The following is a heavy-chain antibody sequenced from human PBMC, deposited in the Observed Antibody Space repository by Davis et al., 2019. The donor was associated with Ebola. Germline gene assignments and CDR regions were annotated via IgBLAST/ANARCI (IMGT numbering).Heavy chain of an antibody. D-gene: IGHD6-13*01. CDR2: IIPIFGTA. CDR1: GGTFSSYA. CDR3: ARDLGQQLVPGWFDP. V-gene: IGHV1-69*13. J-gene: IGHJ5*02. Sequence: SVKVSCKASGGTFSSYAISWVRQAPGQGLEWMGGIIPIFGTANYAQKFQGRVTITADESTSTAYMELSSLRSEDTAVYYCARDLGQQLVPGWFDPWGQGTLVTVSS.